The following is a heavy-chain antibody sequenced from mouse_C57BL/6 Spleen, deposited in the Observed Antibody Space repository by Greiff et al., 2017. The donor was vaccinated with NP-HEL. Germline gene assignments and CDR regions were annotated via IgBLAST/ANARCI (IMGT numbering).Heavy chain of an antibody. J-gene: IGHJ4*01. CDR3: ARVGIYDGYYVGAMDY. V-gene: IGHV3-6*01. CDR1: GYSITSGYY. Sequence: EVKLQESGPGLVKPSQSLSLTCSVTGYSITSGYYWNWIRQFPGNKLEWMGYISYDGSNNYNPSPKNRISITRDTSKNQFFMKLNSVTTEDTATYYCARVGIYDGYYVGAMDYWGQGTSVTVSS. D-gene: IGHD2-3*01. CDR2: ISYDGSN.